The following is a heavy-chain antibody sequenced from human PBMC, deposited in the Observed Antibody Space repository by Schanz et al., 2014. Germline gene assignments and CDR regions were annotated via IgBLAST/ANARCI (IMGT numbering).Heavy chain of an antibody. CDR2: ITYNGGTI. CDR3: VRDSFFAFDY. Sequence: EVHLVESGGGLVQPGGSLRLSCAASGITFSSHSFNWVRQAPGKGLEWISYITYNGGTIYYADSVKGRFTMSRDNAKNSVFLQMNSLRAEDTAVYCCVRDSFFAFDYWGQGTLVTVSS. CDR1: GITFSSHS. J-gene: IGHJ4*02. D-gene: IGHD3-3*01. V-gene: IGHV3-48*01.